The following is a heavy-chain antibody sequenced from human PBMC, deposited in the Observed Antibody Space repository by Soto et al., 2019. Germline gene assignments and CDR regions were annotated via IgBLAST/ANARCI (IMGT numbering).Heavy chain of an antibody. D-gene: IGHD1-26*01. J-gene: IGHJ4*02. V-gene: IGHV3-30*18. CDR1: GFTFSSYG. CDR3: GKEGGLSGASFTSIPSYFDS. Sequence: QVQLVESGGGVVQPGRSLRLSCVASGFTFSSYGMHWVRQAPGKGLEWVAIISYDGSNTYYADSVKGRFTISRDNSKKPLYLKMTSLGVEDTFVYSGGKEGGLSGASFTSIPSYFDSGAREPWSPSPQ. CDR2: ISYDGSNT.